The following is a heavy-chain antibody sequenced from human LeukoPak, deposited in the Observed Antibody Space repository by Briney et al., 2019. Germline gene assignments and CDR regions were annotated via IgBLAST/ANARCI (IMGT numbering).Heavy chain of an antibody. CDR1: GFTFGDYA. Sequence: GGSLRLSCTASGFTFGDYAMNWVRQAPGKGLEWVGFIRSKPYGGTADYAASVKGRFTISRDDSKSIAYLQMDSLKTEDTAVYYCTRGGYYCGGDCYSGYWGQGTLVTVPS. CDR2: IRSKPYGGTA. CDR3: TRGGYYCGGDCYSGY. J-gene: IGHJ4*02. D-gene: IGHD2-21*02. V-gene: IGHV3-49*04.